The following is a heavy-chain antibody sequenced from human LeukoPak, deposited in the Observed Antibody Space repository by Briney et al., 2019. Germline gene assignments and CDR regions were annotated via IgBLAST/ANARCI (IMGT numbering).Heavy chain of an antibody. CDR1: GFTFTTSW. CDR3: AIPYSSSWYFDAFDI. J-gene: IGHJ3*02. CDR2: IYPGDSDT. V-gene: IGHV5-51*01. Sequence: GESLKISCQGSGFTFTTSWIGWVRQLPGKGLEWMGNIYPGDSDTRYSPSFQGQVTISADKSIGTAYLQWSSLKASDTAMYYCAIPYSSSWYFDAFDIWGQGTMVTVSS. D-gene: IGHD6-13*01.